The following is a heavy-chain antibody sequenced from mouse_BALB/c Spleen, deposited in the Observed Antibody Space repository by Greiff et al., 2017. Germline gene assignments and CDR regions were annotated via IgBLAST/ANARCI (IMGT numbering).Heavy chain of an antibody. CDR2: IWGGGST. CDR1: GFSLSRYS. J-gene: IGHJ2*01. CDR3: ARENPRYGYDDGFDY. V-gene: IGHV2-6-4*01. D-gene: IGHD2-2*01. Sequence: VKLVESGPGLVAPSQSLSITCTVSGFSLSRYSVHWVRQPPGKGLEWLGMIWGGGSTDYNSALKSRLSISKDNSKSQVFLKMNSLQTDDTAMYYCARENPRYGYDDGFDYWGQGTTLTVSS.